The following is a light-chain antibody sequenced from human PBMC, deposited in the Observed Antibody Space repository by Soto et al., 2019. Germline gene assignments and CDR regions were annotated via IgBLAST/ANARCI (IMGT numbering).Light chain of an antibody. CDR3: QQSHSIPRT. CDR1: QSISNF. V-gene: IGKV1-39*01. J-gene: IGKJ1*01. CDR2: GAT. Sequence: DIQMTQSPSSLSASVGDRVTITCRASQSISNFLNWYQQTPGKAPKLLIDGATSLRSGVPSGFSGSGSGTDFTLTISSLQAEDFATYYCQQSHSIPRTFGQGTKVEIK.